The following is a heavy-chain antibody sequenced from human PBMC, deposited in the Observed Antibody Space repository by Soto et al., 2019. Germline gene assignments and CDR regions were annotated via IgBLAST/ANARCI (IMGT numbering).Heavy chain of an antibody. CDR3: ARYGTNDFDL. CDR1: GYTFTGYY. CDR2: INPNSGDT. Sequence: QVQLVQSGAEVKKPGASVKVSCKASGYTFTGYYMHWVRQAPGQGLEWMGWINPNSGDTKYAQKFQGWVTMTRDTSISTAHVELSRLPSDDPAVYFCARYGTNDFDLWGRGTLVTVSS. J-gene: IGHJ2*01. D-gene: IGHD1-26*01. V-gene: IGHV1-2*04.